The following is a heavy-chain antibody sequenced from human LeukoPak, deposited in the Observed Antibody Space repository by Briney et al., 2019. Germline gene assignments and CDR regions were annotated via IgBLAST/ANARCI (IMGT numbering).Heavy chain of an antibody. CDR2: IYYSGST. CDR3: ARREYSVSFFDY. Sequence: PSETLSLTCTVSGGSISSSSYYWGWIRQPPGKGLEWIGSIYYSGSTYYNPSLKSRVTISVDTSKTQFSLKLSSVTAADTAVYYCARREYSVSFFDYWGQGTLVTVSS. J-gene: IGHJ4*02. D-gene: IGHD1-26*01. CDR1: GGSISSSSYY. V-gene: IGHV4-39*01.